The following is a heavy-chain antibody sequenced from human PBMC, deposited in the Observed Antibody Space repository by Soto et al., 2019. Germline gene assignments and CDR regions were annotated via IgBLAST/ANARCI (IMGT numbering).Heavy chain of an antibody. D-gene: IGHD3-9*01. V-gene: IGHV1-69*13. CDR3: ARGALVLRYFDWSHGFDP. CDR1: GGTFSSYA. Sequence: SVKVSCKASGGTFSSYAISWVRQAPGQGLEWMGGIIPIFGTANYAQKFQGRVTITADESTSTAYVELSSLRSEDTAVYYCARGALVLRYFDWSHGFDPWGQGTLVTVSS. J-gene: IGHJ5*02. CDR2: IIPIFGTA.